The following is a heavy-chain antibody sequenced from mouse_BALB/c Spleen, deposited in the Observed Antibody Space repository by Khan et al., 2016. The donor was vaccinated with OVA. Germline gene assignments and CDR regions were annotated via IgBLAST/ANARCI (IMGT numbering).Heavy chain of an antibody. CDR2: ISTYYGDA. V-gene: IGHV1S137*01. CDR1: GYTFTDFT. Sequence: QMQLEESGAELVRPGVSVKISCKGSGYTFTDFTLHWVKQSHAMSLEWIGVISTYYGDATYNQRFKDKATMTVDKSSSTAYMELARLTSEDPAIFCYARGGGGNRFAYWGQGTLVTVSA. CDR3: ARGGGGNRFAY. J-gene: IGHJ3*01.